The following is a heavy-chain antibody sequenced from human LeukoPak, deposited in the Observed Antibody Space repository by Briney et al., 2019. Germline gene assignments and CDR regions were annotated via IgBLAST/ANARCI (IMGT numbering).Heavy chain of an antibody. Sequence: SETLSLTCTVSGGSISSYYWSWIRLPPGKGLEWIGYLSKSGNTNYSPSLKSRVTIFGDTSKNQFFPKLSSVTAADTAVYYCGRARYVNSFYAFDIWGQGTLVTVSS. CDR2: LSKSGNT. V-gene: IGHV4-59*01. CDR1: GGSISSYY. CDR3: GRARYVNSFYAFDI. D-gene: IGHD3-9*01. J-gene: IGHJ3*02.